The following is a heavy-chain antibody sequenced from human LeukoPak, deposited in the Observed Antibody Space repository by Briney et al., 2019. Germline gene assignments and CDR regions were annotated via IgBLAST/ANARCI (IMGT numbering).Heavy chain of an antibody. CDR3: ARGAAARRAGAFDI. V-gene: IGHV3-15*01. CDR2: IKSKTDGGTT. Sequence: GGSLRLSCAASGFTFSNAWMSWVRQAPGKGLEWVGRIKSKTDGGTTDYAAPVKGRFTISRDDSKNTLYLQMNSLRAEDTAVYYCARGAAARRAGAFDIWGQGTMVTVSS. J-gene: IGHJ3*02. D-gene: IGHD6-6*01. CDR1: GFTFSNAW.